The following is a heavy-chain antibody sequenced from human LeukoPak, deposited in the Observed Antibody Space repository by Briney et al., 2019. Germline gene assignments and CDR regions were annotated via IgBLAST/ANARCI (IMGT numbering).Heavy chain of an antibody. V-gene: IGHV3-30*18. CDR3: AKGRGYGDYVDY. CDR2: AYAHGYVHGGNK. J-gene: IGHJ4*02. D-gene: IGHD4-17*01. CDR1: GFTFSNYT. Sequence: GGSLRLSCAASGFTFSNYTMSWVRQAPGKGLEWVAVAYAHGYVHGGNKYYADSVKGRFAISRDDSKNTLYLQMNSLRTEDTAVYYCAKGRGYGDYVDYWGQGTLVTVSS.